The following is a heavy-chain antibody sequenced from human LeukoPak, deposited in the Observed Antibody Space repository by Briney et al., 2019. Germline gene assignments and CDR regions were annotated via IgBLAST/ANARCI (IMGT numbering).Heavy chain of an antibody. CDR1: GGSMFSYY. CDR2: IYSSGIT. D-gene: IGHD3-16*01. J-gene: IGHJ2*01. CDR3: ARRAYYDSSGFHPTSGYFDL. Sequence: SETLSLTCSVSGGSMFSYYWNWIRQPPGKGLEWIGYIYSSGITNYNPSLRSRGTISVATSRNQFSLRLTSVTAEDTVIYYCARRAYYDSSGFHPTSGYFDLWGRGTLVTVSS. V-gene: IGHV4-59*08.